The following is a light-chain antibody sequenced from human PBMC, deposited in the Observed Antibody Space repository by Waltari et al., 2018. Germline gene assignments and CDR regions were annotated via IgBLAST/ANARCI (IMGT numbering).Light chain of an antibody. J-gene: IGLJ2*01. Sequence: QSALTQPPSASGSPGQSVTLSCTGTSSAVGGFDYVSWYQQHPGKVPRLMIYEVSKRPSGVPDRFSGSKSGNTASLTVSGLQVEDEADYYCSSFAGSSQMLFGGGTKLTVL. CDR1: SSAVGGFDY. CDR3: SSFAGSSQML. CDR2: EVS. V-gene: IGLV2-8*01.